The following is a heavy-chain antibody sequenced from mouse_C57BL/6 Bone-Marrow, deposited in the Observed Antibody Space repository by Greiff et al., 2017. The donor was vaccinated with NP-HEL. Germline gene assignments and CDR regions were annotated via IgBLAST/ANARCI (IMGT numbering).Heavy chain of an antibody. D-gene: IGHD1-1*01. Sequence: EVKLQESGGGLVKPGGSLKLSCAASGFTFSSYAMSWVRQTPEKRLEWVATISDGGSYTYYPDNVKGRFTISRDNAKNNLYLQMSHLKSEDTAMYYCARDRDYGSNYFDYWGQGTTLTVSS. CDR3: ARDRDYGSNYFDY. J-gene: IGHJ2*01. CDR2: ISDGGSYT. V-gene: IGHV5-4*01. CDR1: GFTFSSYA.